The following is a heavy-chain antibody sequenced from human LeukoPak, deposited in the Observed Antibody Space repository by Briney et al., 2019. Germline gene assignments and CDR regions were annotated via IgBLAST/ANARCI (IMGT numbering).Heavy chain of an antibody. V-gene: IGHV3-21*06. Sequence: GGSLRLSCTTSGLTFSTSGFNWVRQAPGKGLEWVASIGPTGFDIYHADSIKGRFTISRDNDNNFLYLQMDSLRAEDTAVYYCATETNGRHYDYWGQGTLLTVSS. CDR3: ATETNGRHYDY. D-gene: IGHD1-14*01. CDR1: GLTFSTSG. J-gene: IGHJ4*02. CDR2: IGPTGFDI.